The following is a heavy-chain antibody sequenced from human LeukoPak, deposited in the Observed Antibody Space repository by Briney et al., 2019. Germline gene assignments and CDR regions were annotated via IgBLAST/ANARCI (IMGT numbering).Heavy chain of an antibody. D-gene: IGHD2-15*01. CDR3: GKGGGRFCSGGGCYYLSYYYYYRDV. V-gene: IGHV3-23*01. CDR1: GFTFSSYG. J-gene: IGHJ6*03. CDR2: ISGSGGST. Sequence: GGSLRLSCAASGFTFSSYGMSWVRQAPGKGLEWVSAISGSGGSTYYADSVKGRFTISRDNSKNTLYLQMNSLRAEDTAVYYCGKGGGRFCSGGGCYYLSYYYYYRDVGGKGPRVTIS.